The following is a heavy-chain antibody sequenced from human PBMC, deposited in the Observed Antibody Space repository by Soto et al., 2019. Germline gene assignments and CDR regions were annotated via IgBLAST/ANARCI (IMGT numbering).Heavy chain of an antibody. J-gene: IGHJ4*02. Sequence: EVQLLESGGGLVQPGGSLRLSCAASGFTFSSDAMSWVRQAPGKGLEWVSAISGSGGSTYYADSVKGRFTISRDNAKNTLYLQMNSLSAEDTAVYYCAKEEGIAVAGTSYWGQGTLVTVSS. CDR2: ISGSGGST. V-gene: IGHV3-23*01. CDR1: GFTFSSDA. D-gene: IGHD6-19*01. CDR3: AKEEGIAVAGTSY.